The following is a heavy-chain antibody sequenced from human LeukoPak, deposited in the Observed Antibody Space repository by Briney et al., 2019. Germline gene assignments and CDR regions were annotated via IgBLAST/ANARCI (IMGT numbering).Heavy chain of an antibody. CDR1: GFTFSSYS. D-gene: IGHD2-2*01. J-gene: IGHJ3*02. V-gene: IGHV3-21*01. CDR3: ARVVRRYCSSTSCYVAGIKGDAFDI. CDR2: ISSSSSYI. Sequence: GGSLRLSCAASGFTFSSYSMNWVRQAPGKGLEWVSSISSSSSYIYYADSVKGRFTISRDNAKNSLYLQMNSLRAADTAVYYCARVVRRYCSSTSCYVAGIKGDAFDIWGQGKMVTVSS.